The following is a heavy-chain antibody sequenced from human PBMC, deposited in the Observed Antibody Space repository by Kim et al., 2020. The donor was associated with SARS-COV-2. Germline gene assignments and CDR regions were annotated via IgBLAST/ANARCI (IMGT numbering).Heavy chain of an antibody. CDR2: ISSSSSYI. Sequence: GGSLRLSCAASGFTFSSYSMNWVRQAPGKGLEWVSSISSSSSYIYYADSVKGRFTISRDNAKNSLYLQMNSLRAEDTAVYYCARDLPGGVPAAIRLLGGNYYYYGMDVWGQGTTVTVSS. J-gene: IGHJ6*02. CDR1: GFTFSSYS. CDR3: ARDLPGGVPAAIRLLGGNYYYYGMDV. V-gene: IGHV3-21*01. D-gene: IGHD2-2*01.